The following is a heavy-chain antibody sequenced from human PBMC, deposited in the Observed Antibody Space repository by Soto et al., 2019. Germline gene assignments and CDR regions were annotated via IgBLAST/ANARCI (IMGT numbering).Heavy chain of an antibody. V-gene: IGHV1-3*01. Sequence: QVQLVQSGAEVKKPGASVKVSCKASGYTFTSYAMHWVRQAPGQRLEWMGWINAGNGNTKYSQKFQGRVTITRDTSASTAYMELSSLRSEDTAVYYCAKGFSGGEAAWFDPWGQGTLVTVSS. CDR1: GYTFTSYA. CDR2: INAGNGNT. CDR3: AKGFSGGEAAWFDP. D-gene: IGHD2-15*01. J-gene: IGHJ5*02.